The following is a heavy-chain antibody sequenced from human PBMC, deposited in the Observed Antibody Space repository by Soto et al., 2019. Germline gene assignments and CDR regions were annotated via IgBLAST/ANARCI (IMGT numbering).Heavy chain of an antibody. V-gene: IGHV4-39*01. CDR3: ARITEGDSYDYIWGRPHSHSYYCYFMDV. J-gene: IGHJ6*03. CDR1: GGSISSSSYY. D-gene: IGHD3-16*01. CDR2: IYYSGST. Sequence: SETLSLTCTVSGGSISSSSYYWGWIRQPPGKGLEWIGSIYYSGSTYYNPSLKSRVTISVDTSKNQFSLKLSSVTAADTAVYYCARITEGDSYDYIWGRPHSHSYYCYFMDVWGKGTTVTVYS.